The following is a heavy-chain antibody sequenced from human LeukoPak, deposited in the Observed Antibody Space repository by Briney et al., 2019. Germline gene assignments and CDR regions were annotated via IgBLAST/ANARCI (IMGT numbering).Heavy chain of an antibody. CDR2: IYYSGST. J-gene: IGHJ5*02. CDR1: GGSISSYY. Sequence: SETLSLTCTVSGGSISSYYWSWIRQPPGKGLEWIGYIYYSGSTNYNPSLKSRVTISVDTSKNQFSLKLSSVTAADTAVYYCARAPITMVRGVIIKWFDPWGQGTLVTVSS. V-gene: IGHV4-59*01. CDR3: ARAPITMVRGVIIKWFDP. D-gene: IGHD3-10*01.